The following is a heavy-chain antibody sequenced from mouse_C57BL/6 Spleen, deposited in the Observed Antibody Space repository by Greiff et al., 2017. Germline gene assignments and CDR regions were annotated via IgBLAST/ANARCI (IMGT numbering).Heavy chain of an antibody. V-gene: IGHV1-80*01. CDR3: ARDRYYGSSGFAY. D-gene: IGHD1-1*01. Sequence: VHLVESGAELVKPGASVKISCKASGYAFSSYWMNWVKQRPGKGLEWIGQIYPGDGDTNYNGKFKGKATLTADKSSSTAYMQLSSLTSEDSAVYFCARDRYYGSSGFAYWGQGTLVTVSA. CDR2: IYPGDGDT. CDR1: GYAFSSYW. J-gene: IGHJ3*01.